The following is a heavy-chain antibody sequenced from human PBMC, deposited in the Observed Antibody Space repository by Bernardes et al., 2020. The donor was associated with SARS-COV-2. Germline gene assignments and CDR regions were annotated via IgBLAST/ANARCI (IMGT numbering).Heavy chain of an antibody. CDR1: GFTLSSFS. D-gene: IGHD1-26*01. Sequence: GGSLRLSCAASGFTLSSFSMNWVRQTPVKGLEWVSYISSSSGTIYYADSVKGRFTISRDNARNSLHLQMNSLRDEDTAIYYCATTGSGHYFDYWGQGTLVTVSS. CDR2: ISSSSGTI. V-gene: IGHV3-48*02. CDR3: ATTGSGHYFDY. J-gene: IGHJ4*02.